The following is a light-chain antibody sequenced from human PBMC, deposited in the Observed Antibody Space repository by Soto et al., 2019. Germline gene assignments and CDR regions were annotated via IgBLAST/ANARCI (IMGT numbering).Light chain of an antibody. J-gene: IGKJ4*01. Sequence: EIVMTQSPATLSVSPGEGATLSCRASQGIGSTLAWYQQKPGQTPRLLIYEASNRASGVPARFSGSGSGTDFTLIISTLEPEDFAVYYCQQRSRWPLTFGGGTNIDIK. CDR1: QGIGST. CDR2: EAS. V-gene: IGKV3D-11*01. CDR3: QQRSRWPLT.